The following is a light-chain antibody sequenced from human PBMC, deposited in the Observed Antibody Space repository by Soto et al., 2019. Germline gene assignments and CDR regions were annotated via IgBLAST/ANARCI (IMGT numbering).Light chain of an antibody. J-gene: IGKJ5*01. V-gene: IGKV3-11*01. CDR3: QQRSNWPPSIT. Sequence: DIVLTQSPATLSLSPGERASLSCRASQIVSSYLAWYQQKPGQAPRLLIYDASNRATGIPARFSGSGSGTDFTLTISSLEPEDFAVYYCQQRSNWPPSITFGQGTRLEIK. CDR1: QIVSSY. CDR2: DAS.